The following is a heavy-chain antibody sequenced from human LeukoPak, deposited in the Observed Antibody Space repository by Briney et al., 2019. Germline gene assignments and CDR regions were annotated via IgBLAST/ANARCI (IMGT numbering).Heavy chain of an antibody. D-gene: IGHD4-17*01. CDR2: IYSGGTT. J-gene: IGHJ4*02. CDR3: ARVLWNGDYPRFDY. Sequence: SGGSLRLSCAASGFTFSSYAMSWVRQAPGQGLEWVSIIYSGGTTYYADSVKGRFTISRDNSKNTLYLQMNSLRAEDTAVYYCARVLWNGDYPRFDYWGQGTLVTVSS. CDR1: GFTFSSYA. V-gene: IGHV3-53*01.